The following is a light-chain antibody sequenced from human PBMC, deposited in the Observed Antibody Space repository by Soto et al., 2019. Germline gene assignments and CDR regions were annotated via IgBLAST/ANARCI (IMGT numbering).Light chain of an antibody. Sequence: QSFLTQPASVSGSPGQSITISCTGTSSDVGGYNYVSWYQQHPGKAPKLMIYDVSNRPSGVSNRFSGSKSGNTASLTISGLQAEDEADYYCSSYTSSSTPFYVFGTGTKLTVL. V-gene: IGLV2-14*01. J-gene: IGLJ1*01. CDR1: SSDVGGYNY. CDR2: DVS. CDR3: SSYTSSSTPFYV.